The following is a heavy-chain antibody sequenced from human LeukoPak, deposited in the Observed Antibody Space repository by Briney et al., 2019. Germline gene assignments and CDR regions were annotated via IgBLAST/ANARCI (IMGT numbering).Heavy chain of an antibody. CDR2: ISWNSGSI. CDR1: GFTFDDYA. Sequence: GGSLRLSCAASGFTFDDYAMHWVRHAPGKGLEWVSGISWNSGSIDYADSVKGRFTISRDNAKNSLYLQMNSLRAEDTAVYYCARAIARVQLEPWGQGTLVTVSS. J-gene: IGHJ5*02. CDR3: ARAIARVQLEP. D-gene: IGHD1-1*01. V-gene: IGHV3-9*01.